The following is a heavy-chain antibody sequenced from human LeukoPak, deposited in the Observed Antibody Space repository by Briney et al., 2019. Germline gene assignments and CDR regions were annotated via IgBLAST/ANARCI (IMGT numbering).Heavy chain of an antibody. CDR3: ARARYCSGGSCYNGAFDY. CDR1: GDSISGNY. V-gene: IGHV4-59*01. CDR2: IYYSGST. Sequence: KSSETLSLTCTVSGDSISGNYWTWIRQPPGKGLEWIGYIYYSGSTNYNASLKSRVTISVDTSKNQFSLRLSSVTAADTAVYYCARARYCSGGSCYNGAFDYWGQGTLVTVSS. D-gene: IGHD2-15*01. J-gene: IGHJ4*02.